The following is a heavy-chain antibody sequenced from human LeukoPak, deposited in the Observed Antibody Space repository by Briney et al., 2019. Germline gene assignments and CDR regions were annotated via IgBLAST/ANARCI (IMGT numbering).Heavy chain of an antibody. CDR3: AREVLQSYYYYYMDV. Sequence: ASVKVSCKASGYTFTGYYMHWVRQAPGQGLEWMGIINPSGGSTSYAQKFQGRVTMTRDTSTSTVYMELSSLRSEDTAVYYCAREVLQSYYYYYMDVWGKGTTVTVSS. D-gene: IGHD4-11*01. CDR1: GYTFTGYY. V-gene: IGHV1-46*01. J-gene: IGHJ6*03. CDR2: INPSGGST.